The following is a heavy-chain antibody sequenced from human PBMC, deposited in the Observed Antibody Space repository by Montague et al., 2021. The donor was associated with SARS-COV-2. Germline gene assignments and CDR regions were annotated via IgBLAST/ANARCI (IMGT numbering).Heavy chain of an antibody. CDR2: ISAYNGNT. D-gene: IGHD5-18*01. J-gene: IGHJ4*02. CDR3: AREVIVGGYSYGYWY. CDR1: GYTFTSYG. V-gene: IGHV1-18*01. Sequence: SVKVSCKASGYTFTSYGISWVRQAPGQGLEWMGWISAYNGNTNYAQKLQGRGTMTTDTSTSTACMELRSLRSDDTAVYYCAREVIVGGYSYGYWYWGQGTLVTVSS.